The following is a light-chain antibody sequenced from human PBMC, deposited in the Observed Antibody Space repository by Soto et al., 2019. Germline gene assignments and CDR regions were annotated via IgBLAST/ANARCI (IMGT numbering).Light chain of an antibody. CDR2: EDN. V-gene: IGLV2-23*01. Sequence: QSALTQPASVSGSPGQSITISCTGTSSDVGSYNLVSWYQQHPGKAPKVMIYEDNNRPSGVSNRFSGSKSGNTASLTISGLQAEDEADYYCCSYAGSSTYVFGTGTKLTVL. CDR1: SSDVGSYNL. J-gene: IGLJ1*01. CDR3: CSYAGSSTYV.